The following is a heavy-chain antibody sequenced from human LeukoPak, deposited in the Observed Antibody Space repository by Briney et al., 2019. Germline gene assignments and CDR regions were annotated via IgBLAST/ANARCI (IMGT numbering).Heavy chain of an antibody. CDR3: ARTLHGYPFDP. CDR1: GGSFSGYY. CDR2: INHSGST. Sequence: SETLSLTCAVYGGSFSGYYWSWIRQPPGKGLEWIGEINHSGSTNYNPSLKSRVTISVDTSKNQFSLKLSSVTAADTVVYYCARTLHGYPFDPWGQGTLVTVSS. D-gene: IGHD5-18*01. V-gene: IGHV4-34*01. J-gene: IGHJ5*02.